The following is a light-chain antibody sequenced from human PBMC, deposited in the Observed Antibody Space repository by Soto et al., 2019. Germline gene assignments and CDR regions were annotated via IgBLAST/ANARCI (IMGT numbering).Light chain of an antibody. Sequence: EVVLTQSPGTVSLSRGERATLSCRASQSVTSDYLAWYQQKPGQAPRLLIYAASSRATGIPDRFSGSGSGTDFSLTISRLEPEDFAVYYCQQYGSSLTWTFGQGTKVEIK. V-gene: IGKV3-20*01. CDR1: QSVTSDY. J-gene: IGKJ1*01. CDR2: AAS. CDR3: QQYGSSLTWT.